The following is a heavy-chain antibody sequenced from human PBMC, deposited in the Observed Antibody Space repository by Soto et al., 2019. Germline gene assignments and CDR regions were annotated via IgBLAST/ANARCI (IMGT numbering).Heavy chain of an antibody. CDR2: IYYSGST. D-gene: IGHD2-21*02. J-gene: IGHJ3*02. CDR3: ARSPDVVVTAFDI. V-gene: IGHV4-59*08. CDR1: GGSISSYY. Sequence: SETLSLTCTVSGGSISSYYWSWIRQPPGKGLEWIGYIYYSGSTNYNPSLKSRVTISVDTSKNQFSLKLSSVTAADTAVYYCARSPDVVVTAFDIWGQGTMVTVSS.